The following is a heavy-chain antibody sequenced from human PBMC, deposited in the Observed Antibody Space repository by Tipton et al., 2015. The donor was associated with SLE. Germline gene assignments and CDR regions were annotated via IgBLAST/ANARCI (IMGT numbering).Heavy chain of an antibody. J-gene: IGHJ2*01. CDR2: IYYSGST. V-gene: IGHV4-59*01. Sequence: TLSLTCTVSGGSISNYYWSWIRQPPGKGLEWIGYIYYSGSTNYNPSLKSRVTISIDTSKNQFSLKLSSVTAADTAVYYCASSIAGAGKACWDLARWRRGLLGTVSS. D-gene: IGHD6-13*01. CDR3: ASSIAGAGKACWDLAR. CDR1: GGSISNYY.